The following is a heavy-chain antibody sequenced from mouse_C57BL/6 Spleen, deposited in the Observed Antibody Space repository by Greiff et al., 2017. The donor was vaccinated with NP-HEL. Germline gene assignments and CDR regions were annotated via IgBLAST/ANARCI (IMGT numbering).Heavy chain of an antibody. CDR3: ARDYGNYGEDFDV. D-gene: IGHD2-1*01. J-gene: IGHJ1*03. CDR2: IYPGDGDT. V-gene: IGHV1-80*01. Sequence: VQLVESGAELVKPGASVKISCKASGYAFSSYWMNWVKQRPGKGLEWIGQIYPGDGDTNYNGKFKGKATLTADKSSSTAYMQLSSLTSEDSAVYFCARDYGNYGEDFDVWGTGTTVTVSS. CDR1: GYAFSSYW.